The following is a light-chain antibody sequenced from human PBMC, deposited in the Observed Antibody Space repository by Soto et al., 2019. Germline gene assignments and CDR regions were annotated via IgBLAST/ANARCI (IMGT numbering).Light chain of an antibody. CDR1: QSVSSN. V-gene: IGKV3-15*01. CDR2: GAS. J-gene: IGKJ1*01. CDR3: QQYNNWPRT. Sequence: EIVMTQSPATLSVSPGERSTLSFSASQSVSSNLAWYQQKPGQAPRLLIYGASTRATGIPARFSGSGSGTEFTLTISSLQSEDFAVYYCQQYNNWPRTFGQGTRWIS.